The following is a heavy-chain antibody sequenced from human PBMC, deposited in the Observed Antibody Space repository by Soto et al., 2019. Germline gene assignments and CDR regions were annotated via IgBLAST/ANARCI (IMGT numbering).Heavy chain of an antibody. CDR3: ARETVVVVAATPYCDY. D-gene: IGHD2-15*01. J-gene: IGHJ4*02. Sequence: QVQLVESGGGVVQPGRSRRLSCAASGFTFSSYAMPRVGQGPGKGLEGVAVISYDGSNKYYADSVKGRFTISRDNSKNTLYLQMNSLRAEDTAVFYCARETVVVVAATPYCDYWGQGTLVTVSS. V-gene: IGHV3-30-3*01. CDR2: ISYDGSNK. CDR1: GFTFSSYA.